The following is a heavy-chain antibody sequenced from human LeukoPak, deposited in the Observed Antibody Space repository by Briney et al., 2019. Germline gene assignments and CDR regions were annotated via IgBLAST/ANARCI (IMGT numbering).Heavy chain of an antibody. CDR3: ASGGYSYGYFDY. J-gene: IGHJ4*02. CDR2: IYHSGST. D-gene: IGHD5-18*01. Sequence: SETLSLTCTVPGYSISSGYYWGWIRQPPGKGLEWIGSIYHSGSTYYNPSLKSRVTISVDTSKNQFSLKLSSVTAADTAVYYCASGGYSYGYFDYWGQGTLVTVSS. V-gene: IGHV4-38-2*02. CDR1: GYSISSGYY.